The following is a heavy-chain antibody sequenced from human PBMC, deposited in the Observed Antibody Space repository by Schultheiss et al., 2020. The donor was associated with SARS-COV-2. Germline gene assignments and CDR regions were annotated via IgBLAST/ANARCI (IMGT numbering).Heavy chain of an antibody. J-gene: IGHJ6*02. CDR2: INSDGSSA. V-gene: IGHV3-74*01. Sequence: GSLRLSCAASEFTFSVYWMHWVRQGPGKGLVWVSHINSDGSSATYADSVKGRFTISRDNAKNTLYLQMNSLRDEDTAVYYCVRDGYFYGLDVWGQGTTVTVSS. CDR3: VRDGYFYGLDV. CDR1: EFTFSVYW.